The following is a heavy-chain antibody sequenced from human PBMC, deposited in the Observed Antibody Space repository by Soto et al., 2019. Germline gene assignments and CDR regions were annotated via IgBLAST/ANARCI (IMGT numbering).Heavy chain of an antibody. J-gene: IGHJ6*02. CDR3: ARDKVDIVATTPMNYYYYYGMDV. CDR2: IIPIFGTA. Sequence: SVKVSCKASGGTFSSYAISWVRQAPGQGLEWMGGIIPIFGTANYAQKFQGRVTITADKSTSTAYMELSSLRSEDTAVYYCARDKVDIVATTPMNYYYYYGMDVWGQGTTVTV. CDR1: GGTFSSYA. V-gene: IGHV1-69*06. D-gene: IGHD5-12*01.